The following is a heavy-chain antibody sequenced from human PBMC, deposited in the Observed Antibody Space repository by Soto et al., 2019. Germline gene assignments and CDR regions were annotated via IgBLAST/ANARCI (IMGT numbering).Heavy chain of an antibody. CDR1: GGSFSGYY. CDR3: ARVFGTTGSEFSDY. D-gene: IGHD1-1*01. CDR2: INHSGST. J-gene: IGHJ4*02. V-gene: IGHV4-34*01. Sequence: PSETLSLTCAVYGGSFSGYYWSWIRQPPGKGLEWIGEINHSGSTNYNPSLKSRVTISVDTSKNQFSLKLSSVTAADTAVYYCARVFGTTGSEFSDYWGQGTLVTVSS.